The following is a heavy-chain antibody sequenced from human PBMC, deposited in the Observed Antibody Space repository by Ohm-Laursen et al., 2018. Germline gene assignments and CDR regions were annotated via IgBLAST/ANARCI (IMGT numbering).Heavy chain of an antibody. D-gene: IGHD3-10*01. CDR3: ARRAYYYGSGSYYLDY. Sequence: ASVKVSCKASGYTFTGYYMHWVRQAPGQGLEWMGWINPNSGGTNYAQKFQGRVTMTRDTSTSTVYMELSSLRSEDTAVYYCARRAYYYGSGSYYLDYWGQGTLVTVSS. J-gene: IGHJ4*02. CDR1: GYTFTGYY. V-gene: IGHV1-2*02. CDR2: INPNSGGT.